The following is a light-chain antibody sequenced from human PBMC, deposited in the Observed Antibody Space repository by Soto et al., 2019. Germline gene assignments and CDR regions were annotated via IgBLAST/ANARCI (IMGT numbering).Light chain of an antibody. CDR1: QSVSSSY. Sequence: EIVLTQSPGTLSLSPGERATLYCRASQSVSSSYLAWYQQKPGQAPRLLIYGASSRATGIPDRFSGSGSGTDFTLTISRLEPEDFAVYYCQQYGSSPPTFGQGTKV. J-gene: IGKJ1*01. CDR3: QQYGSSPPT. CDR2: GAS. V-gene: IGKV3-20*01.